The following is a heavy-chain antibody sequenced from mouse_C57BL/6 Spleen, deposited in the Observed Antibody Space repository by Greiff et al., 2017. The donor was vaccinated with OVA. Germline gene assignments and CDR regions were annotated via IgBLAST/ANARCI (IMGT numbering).Heavy chain of an antibody. CDR1: GFTFSSYG. J-gene: IGHJ4*01. CDR3: ARQITTVVATPYAMDY. Sequence: EVKVVESGGDLVKPGGSLKLSCAASGFTFSSYGMSWVRQTPDKRLEWVATISSGGSYTYYPDSVKGRFTISRDNAKNTLYLQMSSLKSEDTAMYYCARQITTVVATPYAMDYWGQGTSVTVSS. CDR2: ISSGGSYT. D-gene: IGHD1-1*01. V-gene: IGHV5-6*01.